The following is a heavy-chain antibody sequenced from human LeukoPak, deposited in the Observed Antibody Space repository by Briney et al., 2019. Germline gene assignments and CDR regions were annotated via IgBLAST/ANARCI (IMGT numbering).Heavy chain of an antibody. CDR3: ARALFDYVWGSYRYTD. Sequence: AASVKVSCKASGYTFTSYDINWVRQATGQGLEWMGWMNPNSGNTGYAQKFQGRVTMTRNTSISTAYMELSSLRSEDTAVYYCARALFDYVWGSYRYTDWGQGTLVTVSS. CDR1: GYTFTSYD. CDR2: MNPNSGNT. V-gene: IGHV1-8*01. J-gene: IGHJ4*02. D-gene: IGHD3-16*02.